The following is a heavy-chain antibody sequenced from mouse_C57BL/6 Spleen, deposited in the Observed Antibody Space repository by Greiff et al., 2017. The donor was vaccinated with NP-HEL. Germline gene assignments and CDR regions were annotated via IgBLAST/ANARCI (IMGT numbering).Heavy chain of an antibody. CDR2: INPGSGGT. Sequence: QVQLQQSGAELVRPGTSVKVSCKASGYAFTNYLIEWVKQRPGQGLEWIGVINPGSGGTNYNEKFKGKATLTADKSSSTAYMQLSSLTSEDSAVYFCARGDGYYVLYFDYWGQGTTLTVSS. D-gene: IGHD2-3*01. V-gene: IGHV1-54*01. CDR3: ARGDGYYVLYFDY. J-gene: IGHJ2*01. CDR1: GYAFTNYL.